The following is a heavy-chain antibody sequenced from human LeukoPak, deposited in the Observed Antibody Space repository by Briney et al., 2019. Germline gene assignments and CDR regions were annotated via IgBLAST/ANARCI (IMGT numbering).Heavy chain of an antibody. J-gene: IGHJ6*02. Sequence: GGSLRLSCAASGFTFSSYAMSWVRQAPGKGLEWVSAISGSGGSTYYADSVKGRFTISKDNSKNTLYLQMNSLRAEDTAVYYCAKRGFGFYYGMDVWGQGTTVTVSS. CDR1: GFTFSSYA. CDR3: AKRGFGFYYGMDV. D-gene: IGHD3-16*01. V-gene: IGHV3-23*01. CDR2: ISGSGGST.